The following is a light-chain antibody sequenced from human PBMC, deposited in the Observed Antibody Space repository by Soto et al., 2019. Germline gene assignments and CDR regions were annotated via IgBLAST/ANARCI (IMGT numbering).Light chain of an antibody. CDR3: QQSYSRT. V-gene: IGKV1-39*01. CDR2: AAS. J-gene: IGKJ1*01. Sequence: DIQVTRYPSTLSASVGDRVAITCRASQNINRLLAWYQKKPGKAPKVLIYAASSLQSGVPSRFSGSGSGTDFTLTISSLQPEDFATYYCQQSYSRTFGQGTKVDIK. CDR1: QNINRL.